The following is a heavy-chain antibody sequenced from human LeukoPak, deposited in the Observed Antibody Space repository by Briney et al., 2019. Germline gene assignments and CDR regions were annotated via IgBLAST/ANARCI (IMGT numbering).Heavy chain of an antibody. Sequence: GGSLRLSCAASGFTFSSYEMNWVRQAPGKGLEWVGRIKSKTDGGTTDYAGTVKGRFTISRDDSKKTLYLQMNSLKTGDTAVYYCTTDIVVVPAGMRGYWGQGTLVTVSS. V-gene: IGHV3-15*01. CDR2: IKSKTDGGTT. CDR1: GFTFSSYE. CDR3: TTDIVVVPAGMRGY. J-gene: IGHJ4*02. D-gene: IGHD2-2*01.